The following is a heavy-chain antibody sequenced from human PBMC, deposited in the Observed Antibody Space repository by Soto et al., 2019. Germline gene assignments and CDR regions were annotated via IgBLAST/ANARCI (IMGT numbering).Heavy chain of an antibody. Sequence: PGGSLRLSCAASGFTFSSYAMSWVRQAPGKGLEWVSAISGSGGSTYYADSAKGRFTISRDNSKNTLYLQMNSLRAEDTAVYYCAKAPPYSSSWYVFDYWGQGTLVTVSS. CDR3: AKAPPYSSSWYVFDY. V-gene: IGHV3-23*01. J-gene: IGHJ4*02. CDR2: ISGSGGST. D-gene: IGHD6-13*01. CDR1: GFTFSSYA.